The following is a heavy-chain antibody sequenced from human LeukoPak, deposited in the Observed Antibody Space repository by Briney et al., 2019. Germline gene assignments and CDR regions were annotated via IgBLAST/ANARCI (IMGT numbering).Heavy chain of an antibody. CDR3: ARDTTVASGMQY. D-gene: IGHD6-19*01. V-gene: IGHV4-59*01. CDR1: GGSISTFS. Sequence: SETLSLTCTVSGGSISTFSWGWIRQFPGKGLEWIGSIYIKSTNYNPSLKSRVAISVDTSKNQFSLRLDSVTTADTAVYYCARDTTVASGMQYWGQGTLVTVSS. CDR2: IYIKST. J-gene: IGHJ4*02.